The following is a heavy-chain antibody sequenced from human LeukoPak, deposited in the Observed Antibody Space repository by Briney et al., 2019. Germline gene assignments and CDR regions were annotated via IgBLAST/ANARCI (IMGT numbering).Heavy chain of an antibody. CDR2: INSDGSIT. CDR1: GLSFSSHW. D-gene: IGHD1-26*01. V-gene: IGHV3-74*01. Sequence: PGGSLRLSCAASGLSFSSHWMHWVRQAPGQGLVWLSSINSDGSITPYADAVKGRFTISRDNARDTWHLQMNSLRVDDSALYFCAKGGTYSWETIDVWGQGTVVTV. J-gene: IGHJ3*01. CDR3: AKGGTYSWETIDV.